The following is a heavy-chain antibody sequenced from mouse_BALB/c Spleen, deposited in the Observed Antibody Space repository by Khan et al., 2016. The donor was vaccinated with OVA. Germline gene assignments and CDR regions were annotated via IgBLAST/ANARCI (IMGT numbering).Heavy chain of an antibody. CDR3: ATSYYYGYYFDY. CDR2: ISGDSSTI. D-gene: IGHD1-1*01. V-gene: IGHV5-17*02. J-gene: IGHJ2*01. Sequence: VQLKQSGGGLVQPGGSRKLSCAASGFTFSSYGMHWVRQAPEKGLEWVAYISGDSSTIYYTDTVKGRFTISRDNPKNTLSLQLTSLMSEDTAMYYCATSYYYGYYFDYWGPGTTRTVSS. CDR1: GFTFSSYG.